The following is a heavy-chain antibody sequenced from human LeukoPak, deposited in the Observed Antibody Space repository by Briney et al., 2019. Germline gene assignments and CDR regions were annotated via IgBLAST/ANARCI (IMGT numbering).Heavy chain of an antibody. Sequence: SETLALTCTVSGGSISNYYGSWVRQPPGKGLEWIGYVYYTGSTNYSPSLKNRVTISVDTSKNQFSLKLSSVTAADTAVYYCASTHYYDSSAYYSAFDLWGQGTMVTVSS. J-gene: IGHJ3*01. D-gene: IGHD3-22*01. CDR3: ASTHYYDSSAYYSAFDL. CDR1: GGSISNYY. V-gene: IGHV4-59*08. CDR2: VYYTGST.